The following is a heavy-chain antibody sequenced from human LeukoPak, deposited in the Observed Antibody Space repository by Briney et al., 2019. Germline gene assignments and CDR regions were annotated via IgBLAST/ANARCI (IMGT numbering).Heavy chain of an antibody. V-gene: IGHV3-53*01. CDR2: IYSTGDT. CDR3: ARGGRSSELV. Sequence: PGGSLRLSCAASGFIFSSVYMSWVRQSPGKGLECVSIIYSTGDTYYADSVKGRFTISRDVSKNTVYLQMNSLRAEDTAVYYCARGGRSSELVWGQGTRVTVSS. CDR1: GFIFSSVY. D-gene: IGHD6-6*01. J-gene: IGHJ4*02.